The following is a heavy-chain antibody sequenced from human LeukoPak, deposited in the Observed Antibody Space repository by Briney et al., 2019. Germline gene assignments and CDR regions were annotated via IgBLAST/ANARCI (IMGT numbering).Heavy chain of an antibody. D-gene: IGHD3-16*02. Sequence: PSETLSLTCTVSGGSISSYYWSWIRPPPGKGLEWIGYIYYSGSTNYNPSLKSRVTISVDTSKNQFSLKLSSVTAADTAVYYCASTIMITFGGVIATDYWGQGTLVTVSS. J-gene: IGHJ4*02. CDR3: ASTIMITFGGVIATDY. CDR1: GGSISSYY. V-gene: IGHV4-59*08. CDR2: IYYSGST.